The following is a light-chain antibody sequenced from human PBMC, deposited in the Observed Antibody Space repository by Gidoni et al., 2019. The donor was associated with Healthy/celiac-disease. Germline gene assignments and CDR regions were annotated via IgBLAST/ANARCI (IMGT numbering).Light chain of an antibody. Sequence: DIQRTQSPSTLSASVGARVTITCRASQSISSGLAWYQQKPGKAPKLLIYKASSLESGVPSRFSGSGSGTEFTLTISSLQPDDFATYYCQQYNSYPVSFGPGTKLEIK. CDR1: QSISSG. CDR2: KAS. V-gene: IGKV1-5*03. J-gene: IGKJ2*01. CDR3: QQYNSYPVS.